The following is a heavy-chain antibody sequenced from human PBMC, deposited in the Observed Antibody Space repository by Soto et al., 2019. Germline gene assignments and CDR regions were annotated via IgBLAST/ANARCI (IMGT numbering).Heavy chain of an antibody. CDR1: GYSFTSYW. Sequence: PGESLKISCKGSGYSFTSYWIGWVRQMPGKGLEWMGIIYPGDSDTRYSPSFQGQVTISADKSISTAYLQWSSLKASDTAMYYCAIQGGSGTGSRNYYYYYGMDVWGQGTTVTVSS. CDR2: IYPGDSDT. D-gene: IGHD3-10*01. V-gene: IGHV5-51*01. J-gene: IGHJ6*02. CDR3: AIQGGSGTGSRNYYYYYGMDV.